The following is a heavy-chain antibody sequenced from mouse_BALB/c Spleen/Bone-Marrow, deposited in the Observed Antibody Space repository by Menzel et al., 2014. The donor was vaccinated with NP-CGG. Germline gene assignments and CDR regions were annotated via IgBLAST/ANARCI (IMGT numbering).Heavy chain of an antibody. CDR3: NVWDGNYFFDY. D-gene: IGHD2-1*01. CDR2: IDPENGDT. V-gene: IGHV14-4*02. J-gene: IGHJ2*01. Sequence: EVQRVESGAELVRSGASVKLSCTASGFNIXDYYMHWVKQRPEQGPEWIGWIDPENGDTEYAPKFQGKATMTADTSSNTAYLQLSSLTSEDTAVYYCNVWDGNYFFDYWGQGTTLTVSS. CDR1: GFNIXDYY.